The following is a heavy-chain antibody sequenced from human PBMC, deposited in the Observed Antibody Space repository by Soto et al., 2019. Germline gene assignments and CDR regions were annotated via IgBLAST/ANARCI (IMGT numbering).Heavy chain of an antibody. D-gene: IGHD3-3*01. CDR1: GYPVTAYY. CDR3: PRGGAFGVAASAAFDM. CDR2: INTATCAA. Sequence: QLHLVQSGAVVKKPGASVTVSCSASGYPVTAYYMHWLRQATGRGLELMGGINTATCAAKYTQTFKGRGTMTGDTYTSKVFMDLSGLKSEETAVFYCPRGGAFGVAASAAFDMWGQGNLVTVSS. J-gene: IGHJ3*02. V-gene: IGHV1-2*02.